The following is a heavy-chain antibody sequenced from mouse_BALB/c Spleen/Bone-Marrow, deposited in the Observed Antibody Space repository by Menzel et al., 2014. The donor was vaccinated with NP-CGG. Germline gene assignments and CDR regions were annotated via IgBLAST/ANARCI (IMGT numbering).Heavy chain of an antibody. CDR1: GYTFTRYT. D-gene: IGHD1-1*01. Sequence: QVQLQQSGAELARPGASVKMSCLASGYTFTRYTMHWEKQRPGQGLEWIGYINPSSAYTNYNQKFKDKATLTADKSSSTAYMQLSSLTSEDSAVYYCTIRYYAMDYWGQGTSVTVSS. V-gene: IGHV1-4*01. J-gene: IGHJ4*01. CDR3: TIRYYAMDY. CDR2: INPSSAYT.